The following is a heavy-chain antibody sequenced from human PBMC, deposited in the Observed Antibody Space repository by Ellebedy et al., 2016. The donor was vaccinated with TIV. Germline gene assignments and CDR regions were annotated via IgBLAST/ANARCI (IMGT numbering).Heavy chain of an antibody. CDR2: INSDGSST. J-gene: IGHJ4*02. Sequence: HTGGSLRLSCAASGFTFSSYWMHWVRQVPGKGLEWVSRINSDGSSTSCADSVKGRCTISRDNAKNTQYLQMNSLRAEDTAVYYCVREEYSYGPAVPFDYWGQGTLVTVSS. CDR1: GFTFSSYW. V-gene: IGHV3-74*01. D-gene: IGHD5-18*01. CDR3: VREEYSYGPAVPFDY.